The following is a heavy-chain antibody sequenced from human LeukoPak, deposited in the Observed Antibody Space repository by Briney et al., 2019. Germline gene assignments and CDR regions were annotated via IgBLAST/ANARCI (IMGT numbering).Heavy chain of an antibody. CDR1: GGSISSSSYY. CDR2: IYYSGST. V-gene: IGHV4-39*01. Sequence: SETLSLTCTVSGGSISSSSYYWGWIRQPPGKGLEWIGTIYYSGSTYYNPSLKSRVTISVDSSKNQFSLRLSSVTAADTAVFYCARHIVGGTTIYFDYWGQGTLVTVSS. CDR3: ARHIVGGTTIYFDY. J-gene: IGHJ4*02. D-gene: IGHD1-26*01.